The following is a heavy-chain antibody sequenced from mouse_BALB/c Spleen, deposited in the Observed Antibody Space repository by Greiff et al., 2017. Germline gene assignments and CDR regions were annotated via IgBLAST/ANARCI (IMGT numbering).Heavy chain of an antibody. J-gene: IGHJ3*01. D-gene: IGHD2-4*01. CDR2: INPGSGGT. CDR3: ARGDYRFAY. V-gene: IGHV1-54*01. Sequence: VQRVESGAELVRPGTSVKVSCKASGYAFTNYLIEWVKQRPGQGLEWIGVINPGSGGTNYNEKFKGKATLTADKSSSTAYMQLSSLTSDDSAVYFCARGDYRFAYWGQGTLVTVSA. CDR1: GYAFTNYL.